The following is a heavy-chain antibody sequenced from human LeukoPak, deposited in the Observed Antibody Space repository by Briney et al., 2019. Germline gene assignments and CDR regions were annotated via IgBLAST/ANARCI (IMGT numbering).Heavy chain of an antibody. V-gene: IGHV1-18*01. J-gene: IGHJ6*02. Sequence: ASVKVSCKASGYTFTSYGISWVRQAPGQGLEWMGWISAYNGNTNYAQKLQGRVTMTTDTSTSTAYMELRSLRSDDTAVYYCARAALRGGIYYYYGMDVWGQGTTVTVSS. CDR1: GYTFTSYG. CDR3: ARAALRGGIYYYYGMDV. CDR2: ISAYNGNT. D-gene: IGHD3-10*01.